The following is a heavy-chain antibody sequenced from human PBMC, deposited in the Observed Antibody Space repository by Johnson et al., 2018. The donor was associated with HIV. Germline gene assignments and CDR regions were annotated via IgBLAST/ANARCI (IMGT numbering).Heavy chain of an antibody. CDR2: IWYDGSNN. V-gene: IGHV3-33*08. D-gene: IGHD6-13*01. CDR1: GFTFGSYA. Sequence: QVQLVESGGGLVKPGGSLRVSCAASGFTFGSYAMHWVRQAPGKGLEWVAVIWYDGSNNYYADSVKGRFTISRDNSKNTLYLQMNSLRAEDTAVYYCASLSSSLFGAFDIWGQGTMVTVSS. J-gene: IGHJ3*02. CDR3: ASLSSSLFGAFDI.